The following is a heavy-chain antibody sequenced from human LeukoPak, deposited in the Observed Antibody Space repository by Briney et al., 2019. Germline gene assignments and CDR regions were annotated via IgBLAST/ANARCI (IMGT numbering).Heavy chain of an antibody. CDR1: GFTFSSYG. D-gene: IGHD5-18*01. Sequence: GGSLRLSCVAFGFTFSSYGMRWVRQAPGKGLEWVAVISYDGSNKYYADSVKGRFTISRDNSKNTLYLQMNSLRAEDTAVYYCARSYSYGGIHYWGQGTLVTVSS. CDR2: ISYDGSNK. V-gene: IGHV3-30*03. J-gene: IGHJ4*02. CDR3: ARSYSYGGIHY.